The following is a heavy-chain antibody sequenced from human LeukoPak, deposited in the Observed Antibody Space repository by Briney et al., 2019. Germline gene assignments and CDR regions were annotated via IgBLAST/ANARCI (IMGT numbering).Heavy chain of an antibody. J-gene: IGHJ4*02. V-gene: IGHV3-11*04. CDR1: GFTFSDYP. CDR2: IRGSGPGSGSGT. D-gene: IGHD7-27*01. Sequence: GGSLRLSCATSGFTFSDYPMHWVRQAPGKGLEWVSNIRGSGPGSGSGTYYAGSVKGRFIISRGDAKNSVYLQMNSLRIEDSAFYYCARDVNWGFDSWGQGALVTVSS. CDR3: ARDVNWGFDS.